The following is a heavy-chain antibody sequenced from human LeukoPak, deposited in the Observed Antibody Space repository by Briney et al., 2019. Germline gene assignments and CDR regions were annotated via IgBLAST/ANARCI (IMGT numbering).Heavy chain of an antibody. J-gene: IGHJ4*02. CDR1: GGTFSSYA. CDR2: ITPIFGTA. D-gene: IGHD2-2*01. V-gene: IGHV1-69*05. CDR3: ARSAEVPAAGVYYFDY. Sequence: SVKVSCKASGGTFSSYAISWVRQAPGQGLEWMGGITPIFGTANYAQKFQGRVTITTDESTSTAYMELSSLRSEDTAVYYCARSAEVPAAGVYYFDYWGQGTLVTVSS.